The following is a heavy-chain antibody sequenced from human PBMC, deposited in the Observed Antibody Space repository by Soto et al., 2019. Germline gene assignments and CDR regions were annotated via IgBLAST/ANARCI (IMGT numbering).Heavy chain of an antibody. CDR3: AXXPXXGEGGMDV. Sequence: QVQLVQSGPEVKKPGTSVKVSCKASGFTFTSSAVQWVRQARGQRLEWIGWIVGGSGNTNYAQKFQERVTITRDMSTSTAYMEXXXLXXEXTAVXYCAXXPXXGEGGMDVWGQGTTVTVSS. D-gene: IGHD3-10*01. V-gene: IGHV1-58*01. CDR1: GFTFTSSA. J-gene: IGHJ6*02. CDR2: IVGGSGNT.